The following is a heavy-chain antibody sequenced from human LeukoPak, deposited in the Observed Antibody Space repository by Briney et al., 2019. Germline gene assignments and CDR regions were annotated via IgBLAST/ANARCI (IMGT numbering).Heavy chain of an antibody. V-gene: IGHV4-30-4*01. Sequence: PSQTLSLTCTVSGGSISSGDYYWSWIRQPPGKGLGWIGYIYYSGSTYYNPSLKSRVTISVDTSKNQFSLKLSSVTAADTAVYYCARVQKIVVVPAAMTLFDYWGQGTLVTVSS. D-gene: IGHD2-2*01. J-gene: IGHJ4*02. CDR3: ARVQKIVVVPAAMTLFDY. CDR2: IYYSGST. CDR1: GGSISSGDYY.